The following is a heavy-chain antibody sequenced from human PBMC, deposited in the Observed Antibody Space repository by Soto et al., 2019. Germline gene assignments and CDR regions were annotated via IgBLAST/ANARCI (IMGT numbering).Heavy chain of an antibody. Sequence: LTCSVSGSALKSGNYYWSWIRQVPGKGLEWIGHIYVTGAVDYNPSLRDRITISQDTSERQFSLNLRLVTAADTAVYYCARLRIATNNYKWFDPWGQGTLVTVSS. D-gene: IGHD2-21*01. CDR3: ARLRIATNNYKWFDP. J-gene: IGHJ5*02. CDR1: GSALKSGNYY. V-gene: IGHV4-31*03. CDR2: IYVTGAV.